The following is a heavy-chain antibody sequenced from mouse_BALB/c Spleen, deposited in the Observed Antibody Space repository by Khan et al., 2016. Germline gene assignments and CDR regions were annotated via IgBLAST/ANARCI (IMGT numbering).Heavy chain of an antibody. J-gene: IGHJ4*01. CDR2: IYPGDGDT. D-gene: IGHD4-1*01. V-gene: IGHV1-80*01. Sequence: QVQLQQSGAELVRPGSSVKISCKASGYAFSSYWMNWVKQRPGQGLEWIGQIYPGDGDTNYNGKFKGKATLTADKSSSTAYMQLSSLTSEDSAVYFCARRLGRGAMDYWGQGTSVTVSS. CDR3: ARRLGRGAMDY. CDR1: GYAFSSYW.